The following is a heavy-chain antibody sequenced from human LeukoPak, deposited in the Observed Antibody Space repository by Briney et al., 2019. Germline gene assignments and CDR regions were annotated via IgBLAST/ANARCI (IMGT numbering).Heavy chain of an antibody. Sequence: ASVKVSCKASGYTFTSYDINWVRQATGQGLEWMGWMNSNSGNTGYAQKFQGRVTMTRNTSISTAYMELSSLRSEDTAVYYCARENNKYYYYYGMDVWGQGTTVTVSS. CDR2: MNSNSGNT. V-gene: IGHV1-8*01. D-gene: IGHD1/OR15-1a*01. CDR1: GYTFTSYD. CDR3: ARENNKYYYYYGMDV. J-gene: IGHJ6*02.